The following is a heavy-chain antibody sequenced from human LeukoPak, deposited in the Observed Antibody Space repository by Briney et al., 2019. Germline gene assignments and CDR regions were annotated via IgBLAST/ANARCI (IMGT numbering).Heavy chain of an antibody. CDR1: GFTFSTYW. J-gene: IGHJ4*02. CDR2: INQDGSEK. D-gene: IGHD3/OR15-3a*01. Sequence: GGSLRLSCAASGFTFSTYWMSWVRQAPGKGLEWVANINQDGSEKYYVDSVKGRFTISRDNSKNSLYLRMNSLRAEDTAVYYCARGDDFSGDYWGQGTLVTVSS. V-gene: IGHV3-7*04. CDR3: ARGDDFSGDY.